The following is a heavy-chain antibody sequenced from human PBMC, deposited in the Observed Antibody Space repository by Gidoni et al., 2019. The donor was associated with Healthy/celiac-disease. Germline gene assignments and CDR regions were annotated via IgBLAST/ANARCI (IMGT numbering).Heavy chain of an antibody. CDR3: ARGVKAVAGTPSY. D-gene: IGHD6-19*01. CDR2: ISSSSSYI. J-gene: IGHJ4*02. Sequence: EVQLVESGGGLVKPGGSLRLSCAASGFTFSSYSMNWVRQAPGKGLGWVSSISSSSSYIYYADSVKGRFTISRDNAKNSLYLQMNSLRAEDTAVYYCARGVKAVAGTPSYWGQGTLVTVSS. V-gene: IGHV3-21*01. CDR1: GFTFSSYS.